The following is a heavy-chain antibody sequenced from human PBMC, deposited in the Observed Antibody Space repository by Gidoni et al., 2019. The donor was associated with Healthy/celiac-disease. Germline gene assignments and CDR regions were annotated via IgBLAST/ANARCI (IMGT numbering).Heavy chain of an antibody. D-gene: IGHD2-2*03. CDR1: GFTFSSSA. V-gene: IGHV3-30*01. CDR2: ISYDGSNK. CDR3: ARSGLDIVVVPAGWLDY. J-gene: IGHJ4*02. Sequence: QVQLVEAEGGVVQPGRSVRLSCEAAGFTFSSSAMHCVRQGPGKGLEWVAGISYDGSNKYEADSVKGRFTIARDNSKNTLYLQMNSLIAEDTAVYYCARSGLDIVVVPAGWLDYWGQGTLVTVSS.